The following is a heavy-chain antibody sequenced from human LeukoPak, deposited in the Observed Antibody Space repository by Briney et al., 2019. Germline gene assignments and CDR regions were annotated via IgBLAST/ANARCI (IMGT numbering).Heavy chain of an antibody. V-gene: IGHV3-66*01. CDR1: GFTVSSYY. D-gene: IGHD4-11*01. Sequence: GGSPRLSCAASGFTVSSYYMTWVRQAPGKGLEWVSVMYSGGSTYYADSVKGRVAISRDNSQNTVFLQMNSVRVGDTAVYYCARSYSNHLFGMDVWGQGTAVTVSS. CDR3: ARSYSNHLFGMDV. J-gene: IGHJ6*02. CDR2: MYSGGST.